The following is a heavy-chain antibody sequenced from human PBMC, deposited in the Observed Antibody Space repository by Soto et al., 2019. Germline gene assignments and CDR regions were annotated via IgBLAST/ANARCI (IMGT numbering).Heavy chain of an antibody. D-gene: IGHD2-15*01. CDR1: GFSFSSYG. CDR2: IWYDGSNT. J-gene: IGHJ4*02. Sequence: QVQLVESGGGVVQPGRSLRLSCAASGFSFSSYGIHWVRQAPGKGLEWVAVIWYDGSNTYYADSVKGRFTISRDNINSTVYLQMNSLRAGNTAVYYCARATDGGNCGNYRGRGTLVAVSP. V-gene: IGHV3-33*01. CDR3: ARATDGGNCGNY.